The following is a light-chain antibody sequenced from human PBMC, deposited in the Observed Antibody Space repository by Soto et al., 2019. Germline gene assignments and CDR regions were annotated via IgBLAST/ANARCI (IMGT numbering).Light chain of an antibody. CDR3: AAWDDRMSGRV. J-gene: IGLJ3*02. CDR2: RSN. V-gene: IGLV1-47*01. Sequence: QSVLTQPPSASGTPGQRVTISCSGSTSNIGTNFVYWYQQLPGTAPKLLIYRSNQRPSGVSDRFSGSKSVTSASLAISGLRSEDEGDYYCAAWDDRMSGRVFGGGTKLTVL. CDR1: TSNIGTNF.